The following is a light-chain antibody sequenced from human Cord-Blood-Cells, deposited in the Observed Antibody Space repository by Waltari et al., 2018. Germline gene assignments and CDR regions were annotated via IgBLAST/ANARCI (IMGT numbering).Light chain of an antibody. V-gene: IGKV1-5*03. J-gene: IGKJ2*03. Sequence: DIQMTQSPSTLSASVGDRVTITCRASQSISSWLAWYQQKPGKAPKLLTYKASSLESGVPSRFRGSGSGTEVTITISSLQPDDFATYYCQQYNSYPYSFGQGPSWRSN. CDR2: KAS. CDR1: QSISSW. CDR3: QQYNSYPYS.